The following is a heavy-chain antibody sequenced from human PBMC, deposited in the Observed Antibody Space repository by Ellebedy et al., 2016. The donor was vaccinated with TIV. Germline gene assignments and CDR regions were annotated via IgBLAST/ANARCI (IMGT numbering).Heavy chain of an antibody. Sequence: GGSLRLSXAASGFTFRNDWMHWVRQAPGKGLVWVSRMNSDGSSTNYADSVKGRFTISRDNAKNTLYLQMNSLRAEDTAVYYCYSGGYWGQGTLVTVSS. D-gene: IGHD2-15*01. CDR1: GFTFRNDW. J-gene: IGHJ4*02. V-gene: IGHV3-74*01. CDR2: MNSDGSST. CDR3: YSGGY.